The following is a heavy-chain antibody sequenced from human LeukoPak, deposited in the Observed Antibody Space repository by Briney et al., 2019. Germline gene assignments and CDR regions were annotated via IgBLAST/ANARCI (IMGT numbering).Heavy chain of an antibody. J-gene: IGHJ4*02. CDR2: ISGSGGST. CDR1: GFTFSSYA. CDR3: ARCSGGSCYQDY. V-gene: IGHV3-23*01. D-gene: IGHD2-15*01. Sequence: GGSLRLSCAASGFTFSSYAMSWVRQAPGKGLEWVSAISGSGGSTYYAGSVKGRFTISRDNSKNTLYLQMNSLRAEDTAVYYCARCSGGSCYQDYWGQGTLVTVSS.